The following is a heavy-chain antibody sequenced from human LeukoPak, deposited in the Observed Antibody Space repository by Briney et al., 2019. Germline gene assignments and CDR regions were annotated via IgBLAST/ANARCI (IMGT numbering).Heavy chain of an antibody. CDR2: GLYTGNT. V-gene: IGHV4-39*02. D-gene: IGHD6-6*01. Sequence: SETLSLTCSVSGGSIAVNHYYWGWIRQPPGKGLEWIGSGLYTGNTYSNPSLRSRVTISVDTSKNEFSLKMNSVAAADTAVYYCAREHRSSKYFDSWGQGALMIVSS. J-gene: IGHJ4*02. CDR1: GGSIAVNHYY. CDR3: AREHRSSKYFDS.